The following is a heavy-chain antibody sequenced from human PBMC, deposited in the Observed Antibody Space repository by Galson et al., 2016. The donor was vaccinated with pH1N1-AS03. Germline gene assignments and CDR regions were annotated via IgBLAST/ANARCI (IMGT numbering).Heavy chain of an antibody. J-gene: IGHJ6*02. Sequence: LSLTCTVSDDSISSSSYYWAWVRQPPGKGLEWIGSISSSGTIHHNPSLRSRVTILIATSKRQVSLKLTSVTAADTAIYFCARDEEVVVAATPLRSKRTFHYGMDVWGQGTTVTVS. CDR1: DDSISSSSYY. CDR2: ISSSGTI. D-gene: IGHD2-15*01. CDR3: ARDEEVVVAATPLRSKRTFHYGMDV. V-gene: IGHV4-39*07.